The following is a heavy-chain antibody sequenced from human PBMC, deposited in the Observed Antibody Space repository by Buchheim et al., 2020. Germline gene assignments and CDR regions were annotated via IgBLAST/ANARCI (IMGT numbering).Heavy chain of an antibody. V-gene: IGHV3-7*03. D-gene: IGHD3-10*01. CDR3: AKVFYSDTWYGEDS. CDR2: IKQDGSEK. J-gene: IGHJ4*02. CDR1: GFTFSSYW. Sequence: EVQLVESGGGLVQPGGSLRLSCAASGFTFSSYWMSWVRQAPGKGLEWVANIKQDGSEKYYVDSVKGRFTISRDNAKNSLYLQMNSLRAEDTAIYYCAKVFYSDTWYGEDSWGQGTL.